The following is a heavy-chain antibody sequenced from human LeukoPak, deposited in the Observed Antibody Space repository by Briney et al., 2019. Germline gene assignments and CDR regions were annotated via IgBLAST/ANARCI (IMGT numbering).Heavy chain of an antibody. J-gene: IGHJ4*02. CDR3: ASSTGYSSGWYYFGY. CDR2: IKQDGSEE. D-gene: IGHD6-19*01. V-gene: IGHV3-7*01. CDR1: GFTFSSYW. Sequence: GGSLRLSCAASGFTFSSYWMSWVRQAPGKGLEWVANIKQDGSEEYYVDSVKGRFTISRDNAKNSLYLQMNSLRAEDTAVYYCASSTGYSSGWYYFGYWGQGTLVTVSS.